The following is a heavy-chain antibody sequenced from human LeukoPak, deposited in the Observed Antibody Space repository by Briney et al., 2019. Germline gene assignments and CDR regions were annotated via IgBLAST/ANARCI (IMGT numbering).Heavy chain of an antibody. D-gene: IGHD6-19*01. J-gene: IGHJ4*02. CDR2: INHSGST. Sequence: PSETLSLTCAVYGGSFSGYYWSWIRQPPGKGLEWIGEINHSGSTNYNPSLKSRVTISVDTSKNQFSLKLSSVTAADTAVYYCARERSGSSGWYYQPPRYFDYWGQGTLVTVSS. CDR3: ARERSGSSGWYYQPPRYFDY. CDR1: GGSFSGYY. V-gene: IGHV4-34*01.